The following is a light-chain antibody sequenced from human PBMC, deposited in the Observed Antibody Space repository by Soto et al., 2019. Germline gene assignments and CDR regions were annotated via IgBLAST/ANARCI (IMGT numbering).Light chain of an antibody. V-gene: IGLV1-47*01. CDR3: AAWDDSLSGVV. CDR1: SCNLGTNY. Sequence: QSVLTQPPSASGTPGQRVAISCSGSSCNLGTNYVYWYQQFPGTAPKLLIYRNNQRPSGVPDRFSGSKSGTSASLAISGLRSEDEADYYCAAWDDSLSGVVFGGGTKLTVL. CDR2: RNN. J-gene: IGLJ3*02.